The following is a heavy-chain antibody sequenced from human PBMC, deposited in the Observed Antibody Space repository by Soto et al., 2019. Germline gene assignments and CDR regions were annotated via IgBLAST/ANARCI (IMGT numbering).Heavy chain of an antibody. V-gene: IGHV4-59*12. CDR3: ARDRYDSSGYVIIDAFDI. Sequence: SETLSLTCTVSGGSISSYFWSWIRQPPGKGLEWIGNIYYSGSTNYNPSLKSRVTISVDKSKNQFSLKLSSVTAADTAVYYCARDRYDSSGYVIIDAFDIWGQGTMVTVSS. J-gene: IGHJ3*02. D-gene: IGHD3-22*01. CDR2: IYYSGST. CDR1: GGSISSYF.